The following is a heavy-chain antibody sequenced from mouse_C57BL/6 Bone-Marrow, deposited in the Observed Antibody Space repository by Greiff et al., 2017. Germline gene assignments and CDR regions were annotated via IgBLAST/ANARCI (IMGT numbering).Heavy chain of an antibody. D-gene: IGHD4-1*01. V-gene: IGHV1-64*01. CDR1: GYTFTSYW. CDR2: IHPNSGST. Sequence: QVQLQQPGAELVKPGASVKLSCKASGYTFTSYWMHWVKQRPGQGLEWIGMIHPNSGSTNYNEKFKSKATLTVDKSSSTAYMKLSSLTSEDSAVYYCARDWDLYYFDYWGQGTTLTVSS. J-gene: IGHJ2*01. CDR3: ARDWDLYYFDY.